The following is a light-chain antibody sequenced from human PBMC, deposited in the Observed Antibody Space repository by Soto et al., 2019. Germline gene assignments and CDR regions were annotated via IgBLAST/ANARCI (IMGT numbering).Light chain of an antibody. CDR3: SSYTTTSTLGV. CDR1: SSDVGGYNY. CDR2: EVS. V-gene: IGLV2-14*01. Sequence: QSVLTQPASVSGSPGQSITLSCSGTSSDVGGYNYVSWYQQHPGKAPKLMIYEVSNRPSGVSNRFSGSKSGNTASLTISGLQADYEADYYCSSYTTTSTLGVFGGGTKLTVL. J-gene: IGLJ2*01.